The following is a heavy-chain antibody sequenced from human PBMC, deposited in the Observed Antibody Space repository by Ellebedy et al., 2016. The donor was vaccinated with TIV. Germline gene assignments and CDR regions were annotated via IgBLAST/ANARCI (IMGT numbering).Heavy chain of an antibody. V-gene: IGHV4-34*01. CDR1: GGSYSGYC. CDR3: ARESYYYGMDV. Sequence: MPSETLSLTCGVYGGSYSGYCWSWIRQSPGKGLEWIGEISHDEGTNYNPSLKSRLTLSFDSSKNQFSLNLSSVTAADTAVYYCARESYYYGMDVWGQGTTVTVSS. CDR2: ISHDEGT. J-gene: IGHJ6*02.